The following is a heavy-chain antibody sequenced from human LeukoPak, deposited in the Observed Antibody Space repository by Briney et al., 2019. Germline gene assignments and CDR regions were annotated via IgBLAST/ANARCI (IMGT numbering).Heavy chain of an antibody. CDR2: IRYDGSNK. V-gene: IGHV3-30*02. D-gene: IGHD2-15*01. CDR1: GFTFSSYG. CDR3: ARIKDTVVGGHGAFDI. Sequence: PGGSLRLSCAASGFTFSSYGMHWVRQAPGKGLEWVAFIRYDGSNKYYADSVKGRFTISRDNSKNTLYLQMNSLRAEDTAVYYCARIKDTVVGGHGAFDIWGQGTMVTVSS. J-gene: IGHJ3*02.